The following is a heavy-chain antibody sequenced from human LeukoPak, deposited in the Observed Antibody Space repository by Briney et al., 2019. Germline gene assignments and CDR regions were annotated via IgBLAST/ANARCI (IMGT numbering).Heavy chain of an antibody. J-gene: IGHJ4*02. CDR2: ISSSAGTL. CDR3: ARGGFFSDC. Sequence: PGGSLRLSCAASGFTFSTFSMNWVRQAPGKGLEWVSSISSSAGTLSYAASVKGRFTISRDNAKNSLFLQMNSLGAEDTAVYYCARGGFFSDCWGQGTLVTVSS. CDR1: GFTFSTFS. V-gene: IGHV3-48*01. D-gene: IGHD2/OR15-2a*01.